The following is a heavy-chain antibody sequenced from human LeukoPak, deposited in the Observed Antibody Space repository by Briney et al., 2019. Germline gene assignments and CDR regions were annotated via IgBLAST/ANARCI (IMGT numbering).Heavy chain of an antibody. CDR3: ARVAYSGCYSEYWFDP. CDR1: GGTFSSYA. D-gene: IGHD1-26*01. Sequence: ASVKVSCKASGGTFSSYAISWVRQAPGQGLEWMGGIIPIFGTANYAQKFQGRVTITADESTSTAYMELRSLRSDDTAVYYCARVAYSGCYSEYWFDPWGQGTLVTVSS. J-gene: IGHJ5*02. V-gene: IGHV1-69*13. CDR2: IIPIFGTA.